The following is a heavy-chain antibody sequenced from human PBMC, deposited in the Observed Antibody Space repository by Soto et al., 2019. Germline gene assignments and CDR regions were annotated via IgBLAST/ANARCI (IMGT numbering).Heavy chain of an antibody. D-gene: IGHD3-10*01. Sequence: QVQLVQSGAEVKKPGASVKVSCKASGYTFTSYDINWVRQATGQGVEWMGWMNPNSGNTGHAQKFQGRVTMTRNTSISTAHMQLSSLISEATAVYYCARPPSITNYYYGMDVWGQGTTFTVSS. CDR2: MNPNSGNT. CDR1: GYTFTSYD. V-gene: IGHV1-8*02. J-gene: IGHJ6*02. CDR3: ARPPSITNYYYGMDV.